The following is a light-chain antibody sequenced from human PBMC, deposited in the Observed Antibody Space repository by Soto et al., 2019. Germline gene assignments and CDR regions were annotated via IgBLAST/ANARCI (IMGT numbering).Light chain of an antibody. CDR3: AAWDDSLNGHVV. CDR1: SSNIGSST. V-gene: IGLV1-44*01. Sequence: QSVLTQPPSASGTPGQRVTISCSGSSSNIGSSTVNWYQRLPGTAPKLLIYSNNQRPSGVPDRFSGSKSGTSASLAISGLQSEDEADYYCAAWDDSLNGHVVFGGGTKLTVL. J-gene: IGLJ2*01. CDR2: SNN.